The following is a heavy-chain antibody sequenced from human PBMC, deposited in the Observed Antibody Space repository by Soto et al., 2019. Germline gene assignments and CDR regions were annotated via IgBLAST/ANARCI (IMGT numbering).Heavy chain of an antibody. CDR3: ARGHNSGYDLRFDP. D-gene: IGHD5-12*01. J-gene: IGHJ5*02. CDR1: GYTFTSYD. Sequence: QVQLVQSGAEVQKPGASVKVSSKASGYTFTSYDINWVRRATGQGLEWMGWMNPNSGNTGYAQKFQGRVTMTRNTSISTAYMELSSLRSEDTAVYYCARGHNSGYDLRFDPWGQGTLVTVSS. CDR2: MNPNSGNT. V-gene: IGHV1-8*01.